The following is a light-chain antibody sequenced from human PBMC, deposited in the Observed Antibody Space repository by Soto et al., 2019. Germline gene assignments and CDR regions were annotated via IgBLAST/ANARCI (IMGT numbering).Light chain of an antibody. V-gene: IGKV1-5*03. CDR1: QSISTW. J-gene: IGKJ2*02. Sequence: DIQMTQSPSTLSASVGDRVTITCRASQSISTWLAWYQQKPGKAPKLLIYQASSLDSGVPSRFSGSGYGTEFTLPISSLQPDDFATYYCQQYNSYPCTVGQGTKLEIK. CDR3: QQYNSYPCT. CDR2: QAS.